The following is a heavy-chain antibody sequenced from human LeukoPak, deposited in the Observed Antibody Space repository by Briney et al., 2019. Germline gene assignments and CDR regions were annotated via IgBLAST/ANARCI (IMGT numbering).Heavy chain of an antibody. Sequence: ASVKVSCKASGYTFTSYGISWVRQAPGQGLEWMGWMNPSSGNTGYAQKFQGRVTMTRNTSISTAYMELSSLRSEDTAVYYCARSEELEGVDYWGQGTLVTVSS. J-gene: IGHJ4*02. CDR3: ARSEELEGVDY. CDR1: GYTFTSYG. V-gene: IGHV1-8*02. CDR2: MNPSSGNT. D-gene: IGHD6-13*01.